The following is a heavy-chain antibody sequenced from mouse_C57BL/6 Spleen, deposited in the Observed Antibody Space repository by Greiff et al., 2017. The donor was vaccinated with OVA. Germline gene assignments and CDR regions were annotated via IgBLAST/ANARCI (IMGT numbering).Heavy chain of an antibody. Sequence: QVQLQQSGAELVRPGTSVKMSCKASGYTFTNYWIGWAKQRPGHGLEWIGDIYPGGGYTNYNEKFKGKATLTADKSSSTAYMQFSSLTSEDSAIYYCARGITTVFDYWGQGTTLTVSS. CDR2: IYPGGGYT. D-gene: IGHD1-1*01. V-gene: IGHV1-63*01. J-gene: IGHJ2*01. CDR3: ARGITTVFDY. CDR1: GYTFTNYW.